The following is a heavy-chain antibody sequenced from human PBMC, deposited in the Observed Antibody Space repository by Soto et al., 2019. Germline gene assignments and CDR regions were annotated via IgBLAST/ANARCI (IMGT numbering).Heavy chain of an antibody. CDR2: VHYTGGT. V-gene: IGHV4-4*02. CDR1: SGSVTNNNW. D-gene: IGHD1-7*01. CDR3: TKNSAYALDY. Sequence: PSETLSLTCTISSGSVTNNNWWSWVRQSPGKGLEWIGEVHYTGGTSYNPSLESRVTISVDKSKNGFSLKLDSVTAADTAMYYCTKNSAYALDYWGQGTLVTVS. J-gene: IGHJ4*02.